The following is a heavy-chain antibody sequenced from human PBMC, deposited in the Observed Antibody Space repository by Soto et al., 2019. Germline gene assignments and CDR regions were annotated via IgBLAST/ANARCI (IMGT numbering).Heavy chain of an antibody. CDR2: IIPIFGTA. Sequence: QVQLVQSGAEVKKPGSSVKVSCKASGGTFSSYAISWVRQAPGQGLEWMGGIIPIFGTANYAQKLQGRVTISADEHTSTAYMELSSLRSEDTAVYYCARGSRGYYDSSPHWYFDLWGRGTLVTVSS. CDR1: GGTFSSYA. J-gene: IGHJ2*01. CDR3: ARGSRGYYDSSPHWYFDL. V-gene: IGHV1-69*12. D-gene: IGHD3-22*01.